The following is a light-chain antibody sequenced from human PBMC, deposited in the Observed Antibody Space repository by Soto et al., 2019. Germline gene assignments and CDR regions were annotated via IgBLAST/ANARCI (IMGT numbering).Light chain of an antibody. J-gene: IGKJ2*01. Sequence: NVLNQSPATLSFSPGERTTLSCRASQGGSSYFAWYQQKPGQAPKLLIYDASNRATGIPARFSGSGSGTDFTLTISSLEPEDFAVYYCQQRSNWPPYTFGQGTKLEIK. CDR1: QGGSSY. CDR2: DAS. CDR3: QQRSNWPPYT. V-gene: IGKV3-11*01.